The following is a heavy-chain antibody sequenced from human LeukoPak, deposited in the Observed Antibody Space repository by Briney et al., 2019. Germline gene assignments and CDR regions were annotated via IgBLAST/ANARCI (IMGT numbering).Heavy chain of an antibody. V-gene: IGHV4-34*01. D-gene: IGHD2-15*01. CDR3: ARGRGYCSGGSCHGGRNWFDP. J-gene: IGHJ5*02. CDR1: GGSFSGYY. CDR2: INHSGST. Sequence: SKTLSLTCAVYGGSFSGYYWSWIRQPPGKGLEWIGEINHSGSTNYNPSLKSRVTISVDTSKNQFSLKLSSVTAADTAVYYCARGRGYCSGGSCHGGRNWFDPWGQGTLVTVSS.